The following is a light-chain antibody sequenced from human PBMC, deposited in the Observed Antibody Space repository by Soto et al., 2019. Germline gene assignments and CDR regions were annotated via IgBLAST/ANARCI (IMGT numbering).Light chain of an antibody. Sequence: EIVMTQSPATLSVSPGERATLSCRASQSVSSNLAWYKQKPGQAPRLLIYGASTRTTGIPARLSGSGSGTEFTLTISGLQSEDFAVYYCQQYTNWYTFGQGTKLEIK. CDR3: QQYTNWYT. J-gene: IGKJ2*01. V-gene: IGKV3-15*01. CDR2: GAS. CDR1: QSVSSN.